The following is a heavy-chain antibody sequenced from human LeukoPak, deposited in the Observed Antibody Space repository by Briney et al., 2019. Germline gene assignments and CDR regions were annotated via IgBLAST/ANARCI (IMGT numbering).Heavy chain of an antibody. Sequence: ASVKVSCKASGYTFTGHYMHWVRQAPGQGLEWMGIINPSGGSTSNAQKFQGRVTMTRDTSTSTVYMELSSLRPEDTAVYYCAREYVGTYGFDYWGQGTQVTVSS. D-gene: IGHD3-10*01. CDR3: AREYVGTYGFDY. CDR2: INPSGGST. J-gene: IGHJ4*02. V-gene: IGHV1-46*01. CDR1: GYTFTGHY.